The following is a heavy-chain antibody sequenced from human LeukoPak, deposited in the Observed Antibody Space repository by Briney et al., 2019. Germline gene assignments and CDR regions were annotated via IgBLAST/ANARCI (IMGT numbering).Heavy chain of an antibody. CDR1: GFTFSIYP. CDR2: IFANGNTT. CDR3: VSTASDGLDV. D-gene: IGHD2-8*02. J-gene: IGHJ6*02. Sequence: GGYLRLSCSASGFTFSIYPLHWCRRPTGKELEYVSSIFANGNTTSYAPSKDSRSTNPTNDSQHTLYRQMSSLRPAQTAVYYCVSTASDGLDVWGQEPTVTVS. V-gene: IGHV3-64D*06.